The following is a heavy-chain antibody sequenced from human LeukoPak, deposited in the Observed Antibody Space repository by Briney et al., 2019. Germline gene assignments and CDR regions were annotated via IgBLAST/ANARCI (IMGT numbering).Heavy chain of an antibody. J-gene: IGHJ4*02. CDR2: IRYDGSNK. V-gene: IGHV3-30*02. D-gene: IGHD3-22*01. CDR3: AKTGGSGYYSDYFDY. CDR1: GFTFSSYG. Sequence: GGSLRLSCAASGFTFSSYGMHWVRQAPGKGLEWVAFIRYDGSNKYYADSVKGRFTISRDNSKNTLYLQMSSLRAEDTAVYYCAKTGGSGYYSDYFDYWGQGTLVTVSS.